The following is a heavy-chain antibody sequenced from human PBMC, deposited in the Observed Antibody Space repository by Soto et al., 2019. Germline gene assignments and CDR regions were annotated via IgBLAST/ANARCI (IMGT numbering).Heavy chain of an antibody. CDR2: ISAYNGNT. D-gene: IGHD1-1*01. V-gene: IGHV1-18*01. CDR1: GYTFTSYG. Sequence: QVQLVQSGAEVKKPGASVKVSCKASGYTFTSYGISWVRQAPGQGLEWMGWISAYNGNTNYAQKLQGRVTMTTDTATSTAYKETRSLRSDETAVYYCASRGDDGDYFDYWGQGTLVTVSS. CDR3: ASRGDDGDYFDY. J-gene: IGHJ4*02.